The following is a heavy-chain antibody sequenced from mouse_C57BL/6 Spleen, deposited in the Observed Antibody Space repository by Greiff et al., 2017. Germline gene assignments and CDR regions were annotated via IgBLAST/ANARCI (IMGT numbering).Heavy chain of an antibody. D-gene: IGHD2-4*01. CDR2: ISSGGSYT. V-gene: IGHV5-6*01. Sequence: EVKLMESGGDLVKPGGSLKLSCAASGFTFSSYGMSWVRQTPDKRLEWVATISSGGSYTYYPDSVKGRFTISRDNAKNTLYLQMSSLKSEDTAMDYCASPYDYDDGTWFAYWGQGTLVTVSA. CDR3: ASPYDYDDGTWFAY. CDR1: GFTFSSYG. J-gene: IGHJ3*01.